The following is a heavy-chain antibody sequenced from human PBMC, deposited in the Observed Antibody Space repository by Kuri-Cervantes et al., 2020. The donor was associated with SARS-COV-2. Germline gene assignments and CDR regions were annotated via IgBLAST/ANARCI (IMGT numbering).Heavy chain of an antibody. J-gene: IGHJ4*02. CDR3: ARGHPLRFGSGSYFY. CDR1: GYTFTGYY. D-gene: IGHD3-10*01. CDR2: INPNSGGT. V-gene: IGHV1-2*02. Sequence: ASVKVSCKASGYTFTGYYMHWVRQAPGQGLEWMGWINPNSGGTNYAQKFQGRVTMTRNTSISTAYMELSSLRSEDTAVYYCARGHPLRFGSGSYFYWGQGTLVTVSS.